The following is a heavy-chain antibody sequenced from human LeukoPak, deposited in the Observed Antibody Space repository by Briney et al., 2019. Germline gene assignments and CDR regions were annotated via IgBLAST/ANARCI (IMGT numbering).Heavy chain of an antibody. V-gene: IGHV3-20*04. CDR1: GFTFDDYG. J-gene: IGHJ4*02. CDR3: ARVDNIVVVPAASYYFDY. CDR2: INWNGGST. D-gene: IGHD2-2*01. Sequence: PGVSLRLSCAASGFTFDDYGMSWVRQAPGKGLEWVSGINWNGGSTGYADSVKGRFTISRDNAKNSLYLQMNSLRAEDTALYYCARVDNIVVVPAASYYFDYWGQGTLVTVSS.